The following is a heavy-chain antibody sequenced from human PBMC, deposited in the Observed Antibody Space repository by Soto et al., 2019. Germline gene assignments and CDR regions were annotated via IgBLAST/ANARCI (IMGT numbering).Heavy chain of an antibody. D-gene: IGHD2-21*02. CDR3: ARLAYCGGDCYYFLDY. CDR2: IYYSGST. V-gene: IGHV4-31*03. J-gene: IGHJ4*02. Sequence: LSLTCTVSGGSISSGGYYWSWIRQHPGKGLEWIGYIYYSGSTYYNPSLKSRVTISVDTSKNQFSLKLSSVTAADTAVYYCARLAYCGGDCYYFLDYWGQGTLVTVSS. CDR1: GGSISSGGYY.